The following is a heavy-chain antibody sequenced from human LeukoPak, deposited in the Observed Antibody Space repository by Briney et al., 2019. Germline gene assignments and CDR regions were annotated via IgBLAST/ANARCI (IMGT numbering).Heavy chain of an antibody. D-gene: IGHD2-15*01. J-gene: IGHJ4*02. CDR2: IYYSGST. V-gene: IGHV4-39*07. Sequence: SETLSLTCTVSGDSVSSTGYYWGWIRQPPGKGLEWIGTIYYSGSTYYNPSLKSRVTMSEDTSRNQFSLKLSSVTAADTAVYYCARVRYCSGGSCYSRFDYWGQGTLVTVSS. CDR3: ARVRYCSGGSCYSRFDY. CDR1: GDSVSSTGYY.